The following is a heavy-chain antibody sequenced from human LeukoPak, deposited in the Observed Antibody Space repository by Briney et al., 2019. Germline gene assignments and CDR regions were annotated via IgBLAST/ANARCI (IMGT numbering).Heavy chain of an antibody. CDR1: GYSFPTYW. CDR2: IYPDEANI. Sequence: GESLKISCKGSGYSFPTYWIAWVRQMPGKGLEWMGIIYPDEANIRYSPSFQGQVTISADKSISTAYLQWSSLKASDTTMYYCARPPSRGYSSSFEYWGQGTLVTVSS. J-gene: IGHJ4*02. V-gene: IGHV5-51*01. CDR3: ARPPSRGYSSSFEY. D-gene: IGHD2-2*03.